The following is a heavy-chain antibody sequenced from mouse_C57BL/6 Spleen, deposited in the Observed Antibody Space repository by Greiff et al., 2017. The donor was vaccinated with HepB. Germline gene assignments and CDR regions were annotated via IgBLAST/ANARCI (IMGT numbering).Heavy chain of an antibody. D-gene: IGHD2-3*01. CDR3: ARKHGYSYAMDY. CDR2: IYPGDGDT. Sequence: VKLQESGPELVKPGASVKISCKASGYAFSSSWMNWVKQRPGKGLEWIGRIYPGDGDTNYNGKFKGKATLTADKSSSTAYMQLSSLTSEDSAVYFCARKHGYSYAMDYWGQGTSVTVSS. CDR1: GYAFSSSW. J-gene: IGHJ4*01. V-gene: IGHV1-82*01.